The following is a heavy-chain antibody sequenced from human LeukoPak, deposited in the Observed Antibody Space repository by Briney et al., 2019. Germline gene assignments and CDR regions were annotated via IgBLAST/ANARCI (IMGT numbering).Heavy chain of an antibody. J-gene: IGHJ6*02. CDR1: GYTFTSYG. Sequence: GASVKVSCKASGYTFTSYGISWVRQAPGQGLEWMGWISAYNGNTNYAQKLQGRVTMTTDTSTSTAYMELRSLRSDDTAVYYCARALAPYSSSYYYGMDVWGQGTTVTVSS. CDR2: ISAYNGNT. D-gene: IGHD6-13*01. V-gene: IGHV1-18*01. CDR3: ARALAPYSSSYYYGMDV.